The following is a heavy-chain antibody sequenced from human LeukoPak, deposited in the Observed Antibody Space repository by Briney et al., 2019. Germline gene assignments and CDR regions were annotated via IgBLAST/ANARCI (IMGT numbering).Heavy chain of an antibody. D-gene: IGHD2-2*01. Sequence: GGSLRLSCAASGFTFSSYGMHWVRQAPGKGLEWVAFIRYDGSNKYYADSVKGRFTISRDNSKNTLYLQMNSLRAEDTAVYYCAKDVAIPAAMVGFDYWGQGTLVTVSS. J-gene: IGHJ4*02. CDR3: AKDVAIPAAMVGFDY. CDR1: GFTFSSYG. V-gene: IGHV3-30*02. CDR2: IRYDGSNK.